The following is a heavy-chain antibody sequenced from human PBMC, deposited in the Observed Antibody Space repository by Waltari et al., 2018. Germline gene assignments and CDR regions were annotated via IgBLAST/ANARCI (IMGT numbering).Heavy chain of an antibody. CDR2: RNPNRGNT. CDR1: GYTFTSYD. D-gene: IGHD6-19*01. J-gene: IGHJ6*03. Sequence: QVQLVQSGAEVKKPGASVKVSCKASGYTFTSYDINWVRQATGQGLEGMGWRNPNRGNTGYAQKFQGRGAMTTNTSISTAYMELSSLRSEDTAVYYCARAVAGAGYYYYYMDVWGKGTTVTVSS. CDR3: ARAVAGAGYYYYYMDV. V-gene: IGHV1-8*01.